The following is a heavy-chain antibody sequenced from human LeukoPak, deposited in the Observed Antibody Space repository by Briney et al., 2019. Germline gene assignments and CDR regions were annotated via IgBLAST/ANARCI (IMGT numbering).Heavy chain of an antibody. J-gene: IGHJ6*03. CDR3: ARASSWSSYYYYYYMDV. Sequence: SETLSLTCTVSGGSISTYYWSWIRQPAGKGLEWIGRIYTSGSTNYNPSLKSRVTISVDTSKNQFSLKLSSVTAADTAVYYCARASSWSSYYYYYYMDVWGKGTTVTISS. D-gene: IGHD6-13*01. CDR1: GGSISTYY. V-gene: IGHV4-4*07. CDR2: IYTSGST.